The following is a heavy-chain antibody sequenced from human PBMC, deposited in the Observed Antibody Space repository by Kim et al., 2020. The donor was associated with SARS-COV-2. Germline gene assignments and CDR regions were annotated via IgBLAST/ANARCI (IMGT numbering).Heavy chain of an antibody. D-gene: IGHD6-19*01. V-gene: IGHV3-23*01. CDR3: AKVRAYSSGWYGLFDY. CDR1: GFTFSSYA. Sequence: GGSLRLSCAASGFTFSSYAMSWVRQAPGKGLEWVSAISGSGGSTYYADSVKGRFTISRDNSKNTLYLQMNSLRAEDTAVYYCAKVRAYSSGWYGLFDYWGQGTLVTVSS. CDR2: ISGSGGST. J-gene: IGHJ4*02.